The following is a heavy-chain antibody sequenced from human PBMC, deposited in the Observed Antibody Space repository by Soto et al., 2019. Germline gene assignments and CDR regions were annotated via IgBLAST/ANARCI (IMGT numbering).Heavy chain of an antibody. CDR3: VTGFR. J-gene: IGHJ4*02. Sequence: EVQLVESGGGLVHPGGSLRLSCAASGFSFTNIWMYCVRQAPGKGLVWVSRINEDGSMTTHADAVGGRFTISRDYAKNTLYLHMNSLRADGTAVYYCVTGFRWGQGNLVTVSS. CDR2: INEDGSMT. V-gene: IGHV3-74*01. CDR1: GFSFTNIW.